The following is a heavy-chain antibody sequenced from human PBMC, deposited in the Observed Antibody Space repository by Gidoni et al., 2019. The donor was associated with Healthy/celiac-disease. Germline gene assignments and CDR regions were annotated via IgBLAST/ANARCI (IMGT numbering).Heavy chain of an antibody. Sequence: QVQLVESGGGVVQPGRSLRLSCASSGFTFSSYAMHWVRQAPGKGLEWVAVISYDGRNKYYADSVKGRFTISRDNSKNTLYLQMNSLRAEDTAVYYCARVPMIQLWSDYWGQGTLVTVSS. CDR3: ARVPMIQLWSDY. D-gene: IGHD5-18*01. CDR1: GFTFSSYA. CDR2: ISYDGRNK. J-gene: IGHJ4*02. V-gene: IGHV3-30*04.